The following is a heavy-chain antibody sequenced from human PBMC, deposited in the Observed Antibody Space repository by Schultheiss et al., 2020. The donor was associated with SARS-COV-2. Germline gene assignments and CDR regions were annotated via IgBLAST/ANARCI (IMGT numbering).Heavy chain of an antibody. D-gene: IGHD3-16*01. J-gene: IGHJ6*02. V-gene: IGHV3-21*04. CDR2: ISSSSSYI. CDR1: GFTFSYYS. Sequence: GGSLRLSCAASGFTFSYYSMNWVRQAPGKGLEWVSSISSSSSYIYYADSVKGRFTISRDNAKNSLYLQMNSLKTEDTAVYYCARDLGGSPHMDVWGQGTTVTVSS. CDR3: ARDLGGSPHMDV.